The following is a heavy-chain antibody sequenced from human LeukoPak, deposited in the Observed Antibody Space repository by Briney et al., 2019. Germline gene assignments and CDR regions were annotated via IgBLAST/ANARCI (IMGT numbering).Heavy chain of an antibody. V-gene: IGHV4-34*01. CDR3: ARQRGYEFDY. D-gene: IGHD5-12*01. CDR2: INHSGST. CDR1: GGSFSGYY. Sequence: SETLSLTCAVYGGSFSGYYWSWIRQPPGKGLEWIGEINHSGSTNYNPSLKSRVTILVDTSKNQFSLKLSSVTAADTAVYYCARQRGYEFDYWGQGTLVTVSS. J-gene: IGHJ4*02.